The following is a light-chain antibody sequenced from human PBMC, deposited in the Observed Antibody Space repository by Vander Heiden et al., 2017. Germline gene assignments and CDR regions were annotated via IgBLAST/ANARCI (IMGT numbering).Light chain of an antibody. V-gene: IGKV3-15*01. Sequence: EIVMTQSPATLSVSPGERATLSCRASQSVSSNLAWHQQKPVQAPRLLIYGASTRATGIPARFSGSGSGIEFTLTISIRQSEDFAVYYCQQYKNWPPLTFGGGTKVEIK. CDR1: QSVSSN. CDR3: QQYKNWPPLT. CDR2: GAS. J-gene: IGKJ4*01.